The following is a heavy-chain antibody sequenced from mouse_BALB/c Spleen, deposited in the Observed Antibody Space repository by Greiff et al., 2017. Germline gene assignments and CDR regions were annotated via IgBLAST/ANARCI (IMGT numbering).Heavy chain of an antibody. CDR1: GFTFSSYA. D-gene: IGHD2-4*01. CDR3: ATMITTSAWFAY. CDR2: ISSGGSYT. J-gene: IGHJ3*01. V-gene: IGHV5-9-4*01. Sequence: EVQLVESGGGLVKPGGSLKLSCAASGFTFSSYAMSWVRQSPEKRLEWVAEISSGGSYTYYPDTVTGRFTISRDNAKNTLYLEMSSLRSEDTAMYYCATMITTSAWFAYWGQGTLVTVSA.